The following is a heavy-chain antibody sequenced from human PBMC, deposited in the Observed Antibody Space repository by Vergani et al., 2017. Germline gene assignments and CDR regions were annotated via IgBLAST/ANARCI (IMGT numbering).Heavy chain of an antibody. CDR3: ARDGNEINYYDSSGTFDP. V-gene: IGHV3-11*04. CDR1: GFTFSDYY. CDR2: ISGSGGST. D-gene: IGHD3-22*01. J-gene: IGHJ5*02. Sequence: QVQLVESGGGLVKPGGSLRLSCAASGFTFSDYYMSWIRQAPGKGLEWVSAISGSGGSTYYADSVKGRFTISRDNAKNSLYLQMNSLRAEDTAVYYCARDGNEINYYDSSGTFDPWGQGTLVTVSS.